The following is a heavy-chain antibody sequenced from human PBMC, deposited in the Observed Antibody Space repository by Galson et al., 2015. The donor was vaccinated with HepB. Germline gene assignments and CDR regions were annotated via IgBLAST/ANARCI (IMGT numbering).Heavy chain of an antibody. J-gene: IGHJ3*02. D-gene: IGHD6-13*01. CDR1: GFTFSSYS. Sequence: SLRLSCAASGFTFSSYSMNWVRQAPGKGLEWVSSISSSSSYIYYADSVKGRFTISRDNAKNSLYLQMNSLRAEDTAVYYCARDIQVRGYSSSWYHDAFDIWGQGTMVTVSS. CDR3: ARDIQVRGYSSSWYHDAFDI. V-gene: IGHV3-21*01. CDR2: ISSSSSYI.